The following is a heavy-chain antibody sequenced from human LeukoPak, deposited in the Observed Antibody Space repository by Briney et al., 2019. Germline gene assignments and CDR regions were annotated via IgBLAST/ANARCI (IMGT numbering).Heavy chain of an antibody. J-gene: IGHJ4*02. CDR2: INSDGSST. CDR1: GFTFSSYW. Sequence: GGSLRLSCAASGFTFSSYWMHWVRQAPGKGLVWVSRINSDGSSTSYADSVKGRFTISRDNAKNTLYLQMNSLRAEDTAVYYCARVYHCSGGSCSSFDYWGQGTLVTVSS. CDR3: ARVYHCSGGSCSSFDY. V-gene: IGHV3-74*01. D-gene: IGHD2-15*01.